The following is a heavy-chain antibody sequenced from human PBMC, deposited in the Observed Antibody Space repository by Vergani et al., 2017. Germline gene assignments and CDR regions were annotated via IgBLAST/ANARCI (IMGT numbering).Heavy chain of an antibody. CDR3: AGPRVDYSGNSGLDY. CDR1: GGTFSSYA. D-gene: IGHD4-23*01. J-gene: IGHJ4*02. CDR2: IIPIFGTA. Sequence: QVQLVQSGAEVKKPGSSVKVSCKASGGTFSSYAISWVRQAPGQGLEWMGGIIPIFGTANYAQKFQGRVTITADEATSTAYMELSSLRSEDTAVYYCAGPRVDYSGNSGLDYWGQGTLVTVSS. V-gene: IGHV1-69*01.